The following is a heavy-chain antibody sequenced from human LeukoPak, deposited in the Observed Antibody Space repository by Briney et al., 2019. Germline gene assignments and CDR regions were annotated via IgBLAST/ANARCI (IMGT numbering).Heavy chain of an antibody. D-gene: IGHD4-17*01. V-gene: IGHV1-2*02. CDR1: GYTFTGYY. CDR2: INPNSGGT. Sequence: ASVKVSCKASGYTFTGYYMHWVRQAPGQGLEWMGWINPNSGGTNYAQKLQGRVTMTTDTSTSTAYMELRSLRSDDTAVYYCARADTYGDFLLDYWGQGTLVTVSS. J-gene: IGHJ4*02. CDR3: ARADTYGDFLLDY.